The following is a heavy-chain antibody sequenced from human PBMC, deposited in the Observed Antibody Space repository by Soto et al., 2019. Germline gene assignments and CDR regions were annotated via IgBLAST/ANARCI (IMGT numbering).Heavy chain of an antibody. CDR1: GFTFSSYA. J-gene: IGHJ4*02. Sequence: QVQLVESGGGVVQPGRSLRLSCAASGFTFSSYAMHWVRQAPGKGLEWVAVISYDGSNKYYADSVKGRFTISRDNSQNTLYLQMNSLRAEDTAVYYCARVRAAAGRPYFDYWGQGTLVTVSS. CDR2: ISYDGSNK. V-gene: IGHV3-30-3*01. D-gene: IGHD6-13*01. CDR3: ARVRAAAGRPYFDY.